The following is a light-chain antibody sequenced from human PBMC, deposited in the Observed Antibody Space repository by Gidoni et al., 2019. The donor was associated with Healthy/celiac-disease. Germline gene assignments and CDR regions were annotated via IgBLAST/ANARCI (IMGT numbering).Light chain of an antibody. Sequence: EIVMTQSPATLSVSPGERATLSCRASQSVSSNLAWYQQKPGQAPRLLIYGASTRATAIPARFSGSGSGTEFTLTISSLQSEDFAVYYCQQYNNSTTFGGGTKVEIK. CDR1: QSVSSN. CDR3: QQYNNSTT. J-gene: IGKJ4*01. CDR2: GAS. V-gene: IGKV3-15*01.